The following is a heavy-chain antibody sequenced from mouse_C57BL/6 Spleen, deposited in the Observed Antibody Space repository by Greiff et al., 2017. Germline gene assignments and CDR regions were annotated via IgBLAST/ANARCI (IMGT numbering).Heavy chain of an antibody. V-gene: IGHV2-2*01. CDR2: IWSGGST. Sequence: VQLQQSGPGLVKPSQSLSITCTVSGFSLTSYGVNWVRQSPGKGLEWLGVIWSGGSTDSNAALISRLSISKANSKHQVFFKMNSLKADAAALYYCARDNGYYFDYWGQGTTLTVSS. CDR1: GFSLTSYG. J-gene: IGHJ2*01. D-gene: IGHD2-2*01. CDR3: ARDNGYYFDY.